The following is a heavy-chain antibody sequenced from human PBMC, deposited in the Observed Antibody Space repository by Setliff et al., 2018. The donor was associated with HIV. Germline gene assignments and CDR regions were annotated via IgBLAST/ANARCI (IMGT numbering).Heavy chain of an antibody. J-gene: IGHJ5*02. CDR3: ARDHVFGSRTGFDP. V-gene: IGHV4-4*02. D-gene: IGHD3-10*01. CDR1: GGPLNSRNW. Sequence: SETLSLTCAVSGGPLNSRNWWSWVRQPPGKGLEWIGEVFHSGSANSNASLRSRVMISMDTSKNQFSLKLSAVTAADTAVYYCARDHVFGSRTGFDPWGPGILVTVSS. CDR2: VFHSGSA.